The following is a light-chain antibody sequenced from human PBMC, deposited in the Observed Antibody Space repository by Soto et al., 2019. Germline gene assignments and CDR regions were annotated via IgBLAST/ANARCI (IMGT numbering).Light chain of an antibody. CDR2: DVS. CDR3: QQRSDWPWT. J-gene: IGKJ1*01. V-gene: IGKV3-11*01. Sequence: IVLTQSPATLSVSPGERATVPCRASQSVRNNLAWYQQKPGQAPRLLVYDVSNRATGIPARFSGGGSGTDFTLTISNLEPEDFAVYYCQQRSDWPWTFGQGTKVDIK. CDR1: QSVRNN.